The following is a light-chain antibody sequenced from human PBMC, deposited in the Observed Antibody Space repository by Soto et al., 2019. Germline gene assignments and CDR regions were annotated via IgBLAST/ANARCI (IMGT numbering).Light chain of an antibody. CDR3: QVWDSSSDLHAV. CDR1: NIGSKS. CDR2: YDS. Sequence: SYGLTQPPSVSVAPGKTARITCGGNNIGSKSVHWYQQKPGQAPVLVIYYDSDRPSGIPERFSGSNSGNTATLTISRVEAGDEADYYCQVWDSSSDLHAVFGGGTQLTVL. V-gene: IGLV3-21*04. J-gene: IGLJ7*01.